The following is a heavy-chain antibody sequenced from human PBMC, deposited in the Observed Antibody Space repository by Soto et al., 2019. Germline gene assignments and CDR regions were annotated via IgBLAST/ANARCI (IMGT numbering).Heavy chain of an antibody. D-gene: IGHD2-2*03. Sequence: EVQLLESGGGLVQPGGSVRLSCAAPEFTFGSHVLSWVRQSPGRGLEWVSTISRNEDNTHYADSVNGRFTISKENSTNTLHLHMATLSAEDTDRYYCVSWMSAHFDYWGQGTLVTVSS. CDR2: ISRNEDNT. CDR1: EFTFGSHV. CDR3: VSWMSAHFDY. V-gene: IGHV3-23*01. J-gene: IGHJ4*02.